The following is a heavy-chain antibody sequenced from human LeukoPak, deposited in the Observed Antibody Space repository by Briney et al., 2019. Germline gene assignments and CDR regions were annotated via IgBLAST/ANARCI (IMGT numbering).Heavy chain of an antibody. D-gene: IGHD2-15*01. V-gene: IGHV1-69*13. CDR2: IIPIFGTA. J-gene: IGHJ4*02. CDR1: GGTFSSYA. CDR3: AGGGIVVSKPLGYFDY. Sequence: GASVKVSCKASGGTFSSYAISWVRQAPGQGLEWMGGIIPIFGTANYAQKFQGRVTITADESTSTAYMELSSLRSDDTAVYYCAGGGIVVSKPLGYFDYWGQGTLVTVSS.